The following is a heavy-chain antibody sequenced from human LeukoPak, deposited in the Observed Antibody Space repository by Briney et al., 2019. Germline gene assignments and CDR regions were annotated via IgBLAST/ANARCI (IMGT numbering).Heavy chain of an antibody. CDR3: ARGNAFYSSGWMNWFDP. CDR1: GYTFTSYD. CDR2: MNPNSGNT. J-gene: IGHJ5*02. D-gene: IGHD6-19*01. V-gene: IGHV1-8*01. Sequence: ASVKVSCKASGYTFTSYDINWVGQATGQGLEWMGWMNPNSGNTGYAQKFQGRVTMTRNTSISTAYMELSSLRSEDTAVYYCARGNAFYSSGWMNWFDPWGQGTLVTVSS.